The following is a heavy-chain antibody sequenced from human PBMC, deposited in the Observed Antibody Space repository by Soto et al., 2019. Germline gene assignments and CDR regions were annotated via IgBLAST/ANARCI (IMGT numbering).Heavy chain of an antibody. CDR2: IFHGGGT. CDR3: ARAHLTVARGVIDWFDP. Sequence: SETLSLTCTVYGDSVSSGDYYWTWVRQPPGKGLEWIGYIFHGGGTNYNPSLKSRLVIWVDTSKNQFSLRLTSVTAADTAVYFCARAHLTVARGVIDWFDPWGQGTLGTVSA. V-gene: IGHV4-61*08. J-gene: IGHJ5*02. CDR1: GDSVSSGDYY. D-gene: IGHD3-10*01.